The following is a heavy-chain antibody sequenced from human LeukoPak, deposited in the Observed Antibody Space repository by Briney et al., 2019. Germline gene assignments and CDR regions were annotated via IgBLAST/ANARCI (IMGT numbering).Heavy chain of an antibody. CDR1: GGAFRGYY. D-gene: IGHD4-17*01. Sequence: PSETLSLTCAVSGGAFRGYYWSWIRQPPGKGLEWIGEMNHSGSTNYNPSLKSRVTISVDTSKNQFSLKLSSVTAADTGVYYCARVDGDYFGWFDPWGQGTLVTVSS. CDR3: ARVDGDYFGWFDP. J-gene: IGHJ5*02. V-gene: IGHV4-34*01. CDR2: MNHSGST.